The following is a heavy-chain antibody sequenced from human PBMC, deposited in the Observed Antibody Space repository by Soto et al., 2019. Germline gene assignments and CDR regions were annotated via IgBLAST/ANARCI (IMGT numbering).Heavy chain of an antibody. V-gene: IGHV1-46*01. J-gene: IGHJ6*02. CDR3: ARDLKHYDFWSGHPGPEGMDV. CDR1: GYTFTSYY. CDR2: INPSGGST. Sequence: ASVKVSCKASGYTFTSYYMHWVRQAPGQGLEWMGIINPSGGSTSYAQKFQGRVTMTRDTSTSTVYMELSSLRSEDTAVYYCARDLKHYDFWSGHPGPEGMDVWGQRTTVAVCS. D-gene: IGHD3-3*01.